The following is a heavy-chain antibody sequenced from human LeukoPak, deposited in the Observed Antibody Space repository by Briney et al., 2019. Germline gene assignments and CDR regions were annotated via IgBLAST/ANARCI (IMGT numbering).Heavy chain of an antibody. CDR2: INPSGGST. Sequence: ASVKVSCKASGYTFTSYYMHWVRQAPGQGLEWMGIINPSGGSTSYAQKFQGRVTMTRDTSTSTVYMELSSLRSDDTAVYYCARAGTYYDFWSGSIRDALDIWGQGTMVTVSS. CDR1: GYTFTSYY. CDR3: ARAGTYYDFWSGSIRDALDI. J-gene: IGHJ3*02. V-gene: IGHV1-46*01. D-gene: IGHD3-3*01.